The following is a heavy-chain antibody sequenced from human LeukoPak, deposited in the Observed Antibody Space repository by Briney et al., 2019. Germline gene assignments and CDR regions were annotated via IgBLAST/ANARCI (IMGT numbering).Heavy chain of an antibody. CDR1: GFTFSSYG. D-gene: IGHD3-22*01. Sequence: GGSLRLSCAASGFTFSSYGMHWVRQAPGKGLEWVAVIWYDGSNKYYADSVKGRFTISRDNSKNTLYLQVNSLRAEDTAVYYCARDGNYYDSSGYYYGDYYYYGMDVWGQGTTVTVSS. CDR2: IWYDGSNK. CDR3: ARDGNYYDSSGYYYGDYYYYGMDV. J-gene: IGHJ6*02. V-gene: IGHV3-33*01.